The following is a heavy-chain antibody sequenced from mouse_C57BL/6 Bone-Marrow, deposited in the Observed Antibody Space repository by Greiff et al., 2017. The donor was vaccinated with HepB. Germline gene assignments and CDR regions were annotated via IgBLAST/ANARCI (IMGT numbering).Heavy chain of an antibody. J-gene: IGHJ3*01. D-gene: IGHD1-2*01. CDR3: ASGLRLPFAY. CDR1: GYTFTSYT. Sequence: QVQLQQSGAELARPGASVKMSCKASGYTFTSYTMHWVKQRPGQGLEWIGYINPSSGYTKYNQEFKDKATLTADKSSSTAYMQLSSLTSEDSAVYYCASGLRLPFAYWGQGTLVTVSA. V-gene: IGHV1-4*01. CDR2: INPSSGYT.